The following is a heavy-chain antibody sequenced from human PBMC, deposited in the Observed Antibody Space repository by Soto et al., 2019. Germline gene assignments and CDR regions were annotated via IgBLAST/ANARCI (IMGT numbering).Heavy chain of an antibody. CDR1: GFAFSSYW. Sequence: GGSLRLSCAASGFAFSSYWMHWVRQVPEKGLVWVSRINSDGSITNYADAVKGRFTISRDNVKNTLYLQMNSLRAEDTAVYYCVRYPRSVGGSYRPDYWGQGTLVTVSS. CDR2: INSDGSIT. D-gene: IGHD3-16*02. J-gene: IGHJ4*02. CDR3: VRYPRSVGGSYRPDY. V-gene: IGHV3-74*01.